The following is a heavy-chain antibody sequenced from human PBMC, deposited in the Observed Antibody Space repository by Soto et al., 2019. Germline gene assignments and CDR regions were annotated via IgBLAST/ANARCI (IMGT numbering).Heavy chain of an antibody. Sequence: SETLSLTCTVSGGSVSSNSYSWGWIRLSPGKGLEWIGYISNIGFTRYNPSLKSRVSISVDTSKNQFSLKLTSVTAADTAVYYCTTQGFGGLHGLVDVWAQGTTVTVSS. V-gene: IGHV4-61*05. CDR1: GGSVSSNSYS. D-gene: IGHD3-10*01. CDR3: TTQGFGGLHGLVDV. J-gene: IGHJ6*02. CDR2: ISNIGFT.